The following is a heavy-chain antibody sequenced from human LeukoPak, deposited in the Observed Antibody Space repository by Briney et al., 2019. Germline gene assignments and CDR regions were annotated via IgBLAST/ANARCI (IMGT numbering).Heavy chain of an antibody. J-gene: IGHJ4*02. CDR1: GGSISSYY. V-gene: IGHV4-59*08. CDR3: ASTYCSGGSCYWALDY. Sequence: PSETLSLTCTVSGGSISSYYWSWIRQPPGKGLEWIGYIYYSGSTNYNPSLKSRVTISVDTSENQFSLKLSSVTAADTAVYYCASTYCSGGSCYWALDYWGQGTLVTVSS. D-gene: IGHD2-15*01. CDR2: IYYSGST.